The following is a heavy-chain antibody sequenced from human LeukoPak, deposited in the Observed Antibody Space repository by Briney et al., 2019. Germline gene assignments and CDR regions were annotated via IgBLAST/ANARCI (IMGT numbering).Heavy chain of an antibody. Sequence: SETLSLTCTVSGGSISSSSYYWGWIRQPPGKGLEWIGSIYYSGSTYYNPSLKRRVTISVDTSKTQFSLKLSSVTAADTAVYYCARPFGRSGPRPGASDIWGQGTMVTVSS. CDR2: IYYSGST. J-gene: IGHJ3*02. CDR3: ARPFGRSGPRPGASDI. V-gene: IGHV4-39*01. D-gene: IGHD2-15*01. CDR1: GGSISSSSYY.